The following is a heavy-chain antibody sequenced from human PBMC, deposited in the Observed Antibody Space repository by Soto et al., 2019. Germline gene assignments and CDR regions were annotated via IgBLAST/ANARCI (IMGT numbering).Heavy chain of an antibody. D-gene: IGHD6-13*01. V-gene: IGHV4-39*01. CDR3: ARSRIAAAGINWFDP. Sequence: QLQLQESGPGLVKPSETLSLTCTVSGGSISSSSYYWGWIRQPPGKGLEWIGSIYYSGSTYYNPSLKSRVTISVDTSKNQFSLKLSSVTAADTAVYYCARSRIAAAGINWFDPWGQGTLVTVSS. J-gene: IGHJ5*02. CDR2: IYYSGST. CDR1: GGSISSSSYY.